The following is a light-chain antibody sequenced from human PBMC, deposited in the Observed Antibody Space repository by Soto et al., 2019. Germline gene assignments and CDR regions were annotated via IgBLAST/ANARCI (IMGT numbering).Light chain of an antibody. J-gene: IGKJ1*01. V-gene: IGKV1-39*01. CDR1: QSISSW. CDR3: QQSYSTPPT. Sequence: DIQMTPSPSTLSASVGDRVNITCRASQSISSWLAWYQQRPGKAPKVLIYAASSLQSGVPSRFSGSGSGTDFTLTISSLQPEDFATYYCQQSYSTPPTFGQGTKVDIK. CDR2: AAS.